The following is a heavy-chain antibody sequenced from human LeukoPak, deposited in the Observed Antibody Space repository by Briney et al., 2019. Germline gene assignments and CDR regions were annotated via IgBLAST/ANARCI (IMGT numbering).Heavy chain of an antibody. J-gene: IGHJ6*03. CDR3: AKASSAGGYYYYYMDV. D-gene: IGHD6-6*01. Sequence: GGSLRLSCAASGFTFSSYAMSWVRQAPGKGLEWVSAISGSGGSTYYADSVKGRFTISRDNSKNTLYLQMNSLRAEDTAVYYCAKASSAGGYYYYYMDVWGKGTTVTVSS. CDR2: ISGSGGST. V-gene: IGHV3-23*01. CDR1: GFTFSSYA.